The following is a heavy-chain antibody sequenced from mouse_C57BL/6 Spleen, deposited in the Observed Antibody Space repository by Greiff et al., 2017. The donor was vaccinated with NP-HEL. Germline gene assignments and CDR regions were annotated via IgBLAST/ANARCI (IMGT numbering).Heavy chain of an antibody. Sequence: QVQLQQSGAELARPGASVKLSCKASGYTFTSYGISWVKQRTGQGLEWIGEIYPRSGNTYYNEKFKGKATLTADKSSSTAYMELRSLTSEDSAVYFCARNFYGSSPYWYCDVWGTGTTVTVSS. V-gene: IGHV1-81*01. J-gene: IGHJ1*03. CDR3: ARNFYGSSPYWYCDV. CDR1: GYTFTSYG. CDR2: IYPRSGNT. D-gene: IGHD1-1*01.